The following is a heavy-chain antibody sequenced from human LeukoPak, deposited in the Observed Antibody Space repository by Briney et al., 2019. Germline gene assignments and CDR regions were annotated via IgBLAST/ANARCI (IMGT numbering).Heavy chain of an antibody. CDR2: ISGSGGST. Sequence: GGSLRLSCAASGFTFSSYAMSWVRQAPGKGLEWVSAISGSGGSTYYADSVKGRFTISRDNSKNTLYLQMNSLRAEDTAVYYCAKGSTIFGVLVIYDPPNYYGMDVWGQGTTVTVSS. V-gene: IGHV3-23*01. J-gene: IGHJ6*02. CDR1: GFTFSSYA. CDR3: AKGSTIFGVLVIYDPPNYYGMDV. D-gene: IGHD3-3*01.